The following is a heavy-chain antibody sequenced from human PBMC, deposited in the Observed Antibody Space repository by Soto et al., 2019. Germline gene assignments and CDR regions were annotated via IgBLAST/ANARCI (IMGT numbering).Heavy chain of an antibody. Sequence: LRLSCAASGFTFSSYGMSWVRQTPEKGLEWVSGFEAGDNDAYYADPVKGRFTISRDNSENTLYLQMNSLRVEDTAVYYCAKDSGRNYFQHWGQGTLVTVSS. CDR2: FEAGDNDA. D-gene: IGHD3-10*01. CDR1: GFTFSSYG. V-gene: IGHV3-23*01. J-gene: IGHJ1*01. CDR3: AKDSGRNYFQH.